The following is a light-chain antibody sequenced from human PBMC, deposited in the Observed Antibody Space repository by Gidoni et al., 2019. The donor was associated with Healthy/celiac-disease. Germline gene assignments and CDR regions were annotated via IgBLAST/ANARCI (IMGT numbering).Light chain of an antibody. CDR1: QSVSRY. J-gene: IGKJ3*01. V-gene: IGKV3-11*01. Sequence: IVLTHSPATLSLSPGERATLYCRASQSVSRYLAWYQQKPGQATRLLIYDASNRATGIPARFSGSGYGTDFTLTISSLEPEDFAVYYCQQRSNWPPLFTFGPGTKVDIK. CDR3: QQRSNWPPLFT. CDR2: DAS.